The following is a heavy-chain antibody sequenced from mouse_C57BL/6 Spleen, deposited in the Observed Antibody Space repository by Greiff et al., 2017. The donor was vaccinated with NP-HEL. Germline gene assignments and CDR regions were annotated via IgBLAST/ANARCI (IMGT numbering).Heavy chain of an antibody. V-gene: IGHV1-4*01. CDR3: ARGRTAQATFDY. CDR2: INPSSGYT. D-gene: IGHD3-2*02. J-gene: IGHJ2*01. Sequence: VQLQQSGAELARPGASVKMSCKASGYTFTSYTMHWVKQRPGQGLEWIGYINPSSGYTKYNQKFKDKATLTADKSSSTAYMQLSSLTSEDSAVYYCARGRTAQATFDYWGQGTTLTVSS. CDR1: GYTFTSYT.